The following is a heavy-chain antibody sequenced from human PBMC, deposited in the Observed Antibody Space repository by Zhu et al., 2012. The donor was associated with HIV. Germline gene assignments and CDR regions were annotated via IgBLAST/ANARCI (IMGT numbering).Heavy chain of an antibody. D-gene: IGHD3-16*02. Sequence: QVQLQQWGSGLLKPSETLSLTCAVYGGSLSNYCWSWIRQAPEKGLEWIGEITRTRSANYDPSLESRVTMSLDTSKNQFSLKLTSVTAADTAVYYCARVGPFGPKYTFGYTRYYMDVWGKGTTVTV. CDR1: GGSLSNYC. V-gene: IGHV4-34*01. CDR3: ARVGPFGPKYTFGYTRYYMDV. J-gene: IGHJ6*03. CDR2: ITRTRSA.